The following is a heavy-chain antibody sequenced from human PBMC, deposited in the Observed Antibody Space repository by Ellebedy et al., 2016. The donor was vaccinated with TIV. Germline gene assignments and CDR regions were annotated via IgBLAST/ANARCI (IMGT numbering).Heavy chain of an antibody. J-gene: IGHJ4*02. CDR1: GFTFRNFF. V-gene: IGHV3-23*01. Sequence: GGSLRLSXATSGFTFRNFFMSWVRQTPGKGLEWVSTISVDGGSTYFADSVKGRFTISRDNSKNTMYLQMNSLRADDTAVYYCRQGHYADYWGQGTLVTVSS. CDR3: RQGHYADY. CDR2: ISVDGGST.